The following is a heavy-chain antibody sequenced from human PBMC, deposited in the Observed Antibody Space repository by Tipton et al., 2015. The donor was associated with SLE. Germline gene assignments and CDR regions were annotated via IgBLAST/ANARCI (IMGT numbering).Heavy chain of an antibody. Sequence: LRLSCTVSGGSISSHYWSWIRQPPGKGLEWIGYIYYSGSTNYNPSLKSRVTISVDTSKNQFSLKLSSVTAADTAVYYCARVFWSGYYRGYYYGMDVWGQGTTVTVSS. J-gene: IGHJ6*02. V-gene: IGHV4-59*11. CDR3: ARVFWSGYYRGYYYGMDV. CDR2: IYYSGST. CDR1: GGSISSHY. D-gene: IGHD3-3*01.